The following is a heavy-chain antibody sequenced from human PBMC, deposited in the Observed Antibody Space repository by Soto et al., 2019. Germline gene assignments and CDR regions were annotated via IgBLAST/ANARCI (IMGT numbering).Heavy chain of an antibody. J-gene: IGHJ3*02. V-gene: IGHV3-30*18. CDR1: GFTFSSYG. Sequence: PGGSLRLSCAASGFTFSSYGMHWVRQAPGKGLEWVAVISYDGSNKYYADSVKGRFTISRDNSKNTLYLQMNSLRAEDTAVYYCAKSYSSGYYYYAFDIWGQGTMVTVSS. CDR3: AKSYSSGYYYYAFDI. CDR2: ISYDGSNK. D-gene: IGHD3-22*01.